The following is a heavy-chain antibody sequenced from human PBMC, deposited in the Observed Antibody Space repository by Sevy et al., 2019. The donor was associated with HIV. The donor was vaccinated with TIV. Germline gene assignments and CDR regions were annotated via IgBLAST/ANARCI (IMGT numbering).Heavy chain of an antibody. J-gene: IGHJ4*02. CDR2: INTNTGQP. V-gene: IGHV7-4-1*02. Sequence: ASVKVSCKASGYDITNYAINWVRQAPGQGLEWMGWINTNTGQPSYAQAFKGRFVFSLDTSVSTAYLQISSLQAEDTAMYYCASPFLYSSSPDADYWGQGTLVTVSS. CDR3: ASPFLYSSSPDADY. D-gene: IGHD5-18*01. CDR1: GYDITNYA.